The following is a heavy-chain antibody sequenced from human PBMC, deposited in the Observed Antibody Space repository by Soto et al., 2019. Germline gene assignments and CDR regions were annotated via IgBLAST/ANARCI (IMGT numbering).Heavy chain of an antibody. V-gene: IGHV3-48*03. CDR2: ISSGGSTT. CDR1: GFSFSDYE. J-gene: IGHJ4*02. D-gene: IGHD6-13*01. CDR3: ARDRAAGGY. Sequence: EVQLVESGGGLAQPGGSLRLSCVASGFSFSDYEMNWVRQAPGKGLEWVANISSGGSTTHYADSVRGRFTVSRDNARKSLYLQMNTLSVGDTALYYCARDRAAGGYWGQGTLVTVSS.